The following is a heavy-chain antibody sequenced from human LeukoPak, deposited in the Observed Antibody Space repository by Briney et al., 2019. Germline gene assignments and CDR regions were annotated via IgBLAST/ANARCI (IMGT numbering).Heavy chain of an antibody. V-gene: IGHV3-13*01. J-gene: IGHJ3*01. CDR1: GFTFSNFD. CDR3: TRGGLDAPCDV. D-gene: IGHD5/OR15-5a*01. Sequence: PGGSLRLSCSASGFTFSNFDMHWVRLEKGKGLEWVSSIGTGGHTYHAPSVKGRFTISRENAKNSLYLEMNSLGAGDTAIYYCTRGGLDAPCDVWGQGTMVAVSS. CDR2: IGTGGHT.